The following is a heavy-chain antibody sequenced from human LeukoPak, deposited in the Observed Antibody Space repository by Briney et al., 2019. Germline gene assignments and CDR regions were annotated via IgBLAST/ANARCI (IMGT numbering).Heavy chain of an antibody. Sequence: PSETLSLTCTVSGGSLSSYYWSWLRQPPGKGLEWIGYIYYSGSTNYNPSLRSRVTISVDSSKNQFSLKLSSVTAADTAVYYCARTTEGYCRGRSCYSYYYYMDVWGKGTTVTVSS. J-gene: IGHJ6*03. CDR1: GGSLSSYY. V-gene: IGHV4-59*01. D-gene: IGHD2-15*01. CDR3: ARTTEGYCRGRSCYSYYYYMDV. CDR2: IYYSGST.